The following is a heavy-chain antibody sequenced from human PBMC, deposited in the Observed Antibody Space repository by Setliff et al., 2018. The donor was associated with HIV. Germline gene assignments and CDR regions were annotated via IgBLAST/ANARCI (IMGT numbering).Heavy chain of an antibody. CDR1: GYSFTSYW. V-gene: IGHV5-51*01. CDR3: ARIGDTSGYYFYIFDL. J-gene: IGHJ3*01. CDR2: VHPVDSDV. Sequence: GESLKISCKGSGYSFTSYWIGWVRQMPGKGLEWMGMVHPVDSDVRYSPSFEGQVTISADKSTSTAYLQWTGLKASDTAMYYCARIGDTSGYYFYIFDLWGQGTMVTVSS. D-gene: IGHD3-22*01.